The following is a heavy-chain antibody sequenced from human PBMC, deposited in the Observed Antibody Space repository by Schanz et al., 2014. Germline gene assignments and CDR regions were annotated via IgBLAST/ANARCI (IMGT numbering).Heavy chain of an antibody. CDR3: ARDGDRFYHNYYMDV. CDR1: GFTFSDYY. J-gene: IGHJ6*03. CDR2: ISASGGST. D-gene: IGHD4-17*01. V-gene: IGHV3-11*01. Sequence: QVQLVESGGGLVKPGGSLRLSCAASGFTFSDYYMSWIRQAPGKGLEWVSTISASGGSTYYADSVKGRFTISRDNSKNILYLQMNSLRAEDTAVYYCARDGDRFYHNYYMDVWGKGTTVTVSS.